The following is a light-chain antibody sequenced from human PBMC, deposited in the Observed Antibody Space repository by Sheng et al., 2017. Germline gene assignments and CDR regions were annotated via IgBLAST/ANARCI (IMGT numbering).Light chain of an antibody. CDR1: QGISSY. CDR2: KAS. V-gene: IGKV1-5*03. CDR3: QQYDGYSLTWT. J-gene: IGKJ1*01. Sequence: DIQLTQSPSFLSASVGDRVTITCRASQGISSYLAWFQQKPGKAPNLLIYKASILEGGVPSRFSGSGSGTEFTLTINSLQPDDFGTYYCQQYDGYSLTWTFGQGTKVEIK.